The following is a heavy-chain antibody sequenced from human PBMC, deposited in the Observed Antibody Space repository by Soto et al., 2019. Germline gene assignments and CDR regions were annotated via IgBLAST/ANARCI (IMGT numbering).Heavy chain of an antibody. J-gene: IGHJ5*02. Sequence: ASVKVSFKASGYTFTSYYMHWVRQAPGQGLEWMGIINPSCGSTSYAQKFQGRVTMTRDTSTSTVYMELSSLRSEDTAVYYCARGAPEYSSGWGHDWFDPWGQGTLVTVSS. CDR3: ARGAPEYSSGWGHDWFDP. CDR1: GYTFTSYY. V-gene: IGHV1-46*03. CDR2: INPSCGST. D-gene: IGHD6-19*01.